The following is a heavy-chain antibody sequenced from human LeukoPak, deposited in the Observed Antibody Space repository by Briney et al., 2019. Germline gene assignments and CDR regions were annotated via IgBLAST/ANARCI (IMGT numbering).Heavy chain of an antibody. CDR2: ISYDGSNK. D-gene: IGHD3-10*01. J-gene: IGHJ5*02. CDR3: AKDAIITMVQHDWFDP. Sequence: GRSLRLSCAASGFTFSNYGMHWVRQAPGKGLEWVAVISYDGSNKYYVDSVKGRFTISRDNSKNTLYLQMNSLRAEDTAVYYCAKDAIITMVQHDWFDPWGQGTLVTVSS. V-gene: IGHV3-30*18. CDR1: GFTFSNYG.